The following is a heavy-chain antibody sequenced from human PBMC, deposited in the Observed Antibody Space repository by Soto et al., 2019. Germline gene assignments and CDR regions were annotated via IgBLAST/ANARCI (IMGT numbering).Heavy chain of an antibody. CDR1: GGSISSYY. CDR2: IYYSGST. V-gene: IGHV4-59*01. CDR3: ARGHSGSYRTGEGYYYGMDV. Sequence: QVQLQESGPGLVKPSETLSLTCTVSGGSISSYYWSWIRQPPGKGLEWIGYIYYSGSTNYNPSLNSRVTSPVDTSKNPFSLKLSSVTAADTAVYYCARGHSGSYRTGEGYYYGMDVWGQGTTVTVSS. J-gene: IGHJ6*02. D-gene: IGHD1-26*01.